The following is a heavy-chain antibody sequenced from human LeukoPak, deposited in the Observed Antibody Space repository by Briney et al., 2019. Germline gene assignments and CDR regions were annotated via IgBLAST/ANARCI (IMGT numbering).Heavy chain of an antibody. D-gene: IGHD1-26*01. CDR1: GYTFTSYH. V-gene: IGHV1-46*01. CDR3: ARAQGSYYHYYMDV. CDR2: INPSGGSP. Sequence: ASVTVSCKESGYTFTSYHLHWVRQAPGQGLEWMGIINPSGGSPNYAQKFQGRVTMTRDMSTSTVNMELSSLRSEDTAVYYCARAQGSYYHYYMDVWGKGTMVTVSS. J-gene: IGHJ6*03.